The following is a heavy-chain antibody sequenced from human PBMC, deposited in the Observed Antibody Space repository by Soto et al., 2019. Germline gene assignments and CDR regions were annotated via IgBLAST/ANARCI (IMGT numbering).Heavy chain of an antibody. V-gene: IGHV3-11*06. CDR1: GFTFSDYY. CDR2: ISSSGHYT. Sequence: QVQLVESGGGLVKPGGSLRLSCAASGFTFSDYYMSWIRQSPGKGLEWISYISSSGHYTNYADSVKGRFTMSRDNARNSLYLQMNSLRAEDTAVYYCARERAGFDCWGQGTLVTVSS. CDR3: ARERAGFDC. J-gene: IGHJ4*02.